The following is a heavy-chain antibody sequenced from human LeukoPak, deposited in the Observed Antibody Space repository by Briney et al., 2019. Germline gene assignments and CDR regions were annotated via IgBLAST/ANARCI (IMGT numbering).Heavy chain of an antibody. D-gene: IGHD4-17*01. CDR3: AKDPNGDYVGAFDT. Sequence: PGGSLRLSCAASGFTFSAYGVTWVRQAPGKGLEWVSSMGVSGDNVHYIDSVKGRFAISRDNSKNTLYLQMNSLRAEDAAVYYCAKDPNGDYVGAFDTWGQGTMVIVSS. CDR2: MGVSGDNV. CDR1: GFTFSAYG. V-gene: IGHV3-23*01. J-gene: IGHJ3*02.